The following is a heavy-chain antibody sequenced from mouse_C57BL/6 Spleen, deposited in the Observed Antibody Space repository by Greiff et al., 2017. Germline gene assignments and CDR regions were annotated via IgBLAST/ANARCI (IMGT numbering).Heavy chain of an antibody. Sequence: QVQLQQSGPGLVQPSQSLSITCTVSDFSLTNYGVHWARQSPGTGLEWLGVIWSGGSTDYNAAFISRLSISKDNSKSQVFFKMNSLQADDTAIYYCARVNDYDAYYFDYWGQGTTLTVSS. J-gene: IGHJ2*01. CDR3: ARVNDYDAYYFDY. CDR1: DFSLTNYG. D-gene: IGHD2-4*01. CDR2: IWSGGST. V-gene: IGHV2-2*01.